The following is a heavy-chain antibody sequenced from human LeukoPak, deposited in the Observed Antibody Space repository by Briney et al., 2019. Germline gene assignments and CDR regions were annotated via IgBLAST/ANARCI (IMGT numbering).Heavy chain of an antibody. J-gene: IGHJ3*02. V-gene: IGHV3-73*01. CDR1: GCTFSGSA. CDR2: IRSKANSYAT. D-gene: IGHD3-9*01. Sequence: GGSLKLSCAASGCTFSGSAMHWVRQASGKGLEWVGRIRSKANSYATAYAASVKGRFTISRDDSKNTAYLQMNSLKTEDTAVYYCTRHYDILTGYYGGAFDIWGQGTMVTVSS. CDR3: TRHYDILTGYYGGAFDI.